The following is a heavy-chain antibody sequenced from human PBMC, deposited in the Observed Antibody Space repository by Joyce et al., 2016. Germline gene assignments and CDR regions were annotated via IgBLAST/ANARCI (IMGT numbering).Heavy chain of an antibody. Sequence: QVQLVESGGGVAQPGRSLRLSCAACGFTFNRYAMQWVEVISPDGSKKFYSDDGKDRFIISRDNSNKMVFVQMNSLRVEDTGVYYCARSPSNSWHTFDSWGQGTLVSVSS. V-gene: IGHV3-30-3*01. CDR3: ARSPSNSWHTFDS. CDR2: ISPDGSKK. J-gene: IGHJ4*02. CDR1: GFTFNRYA. D-gene: IGHD2-2*01.